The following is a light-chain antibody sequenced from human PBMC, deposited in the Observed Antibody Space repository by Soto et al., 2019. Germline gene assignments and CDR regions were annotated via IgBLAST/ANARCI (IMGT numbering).Light chain of an antibody. J-gene: IGLJ2*01. CDR1: SSDVGGYNY. V-gene: IGLV2-14*01. CDR3: SSYTSSSIL. Sequence: QSVLTQPASVSGSPGQSITISCTGTSSDVGGYNYVSWYQQHPGKDPKLMIYDVSNRPSGVSNRFSSSKSGNTASLTISGLQAEDEADYYCSSYTSSSILFGGGTKLTVL. CDR2: DVS.